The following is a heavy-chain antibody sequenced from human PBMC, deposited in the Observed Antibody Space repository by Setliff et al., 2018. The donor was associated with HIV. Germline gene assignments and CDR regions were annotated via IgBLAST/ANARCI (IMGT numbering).Heavy chain of an antibody. CDR3: ARVGYYYDSSGYIF. J-gene: IGHJ4*02. CDR2: IYYSGST. V-gene: IGHV4-39*07. D-gene: IGHD3-22*01. CDR1: GGSISSSSYY. Sequence: SETLSLTCTVSGGSISSSSYYWGWIRQPPGKGLEWIGSIYYSGSTYYNPSLKSRVTISVDTSKNQFSLKLSSVTAADTAVYYCARVGYYYDSSGYIFWGQGTLVTVPQ.